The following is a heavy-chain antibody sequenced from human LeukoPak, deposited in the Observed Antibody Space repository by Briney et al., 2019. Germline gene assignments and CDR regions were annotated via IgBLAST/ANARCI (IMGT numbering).Heavy chain of an antibody. J-gene: IGHJ6*03. CDR2: INPNSGGT. CDR1: GYTFTGYY. CDR3: ARGHVYYYYMDV. Sequence: GASVKVSCKASGYTFTGYYMHWVRQAPGQGLEWMGWINPNSGGTNYAQKFQGRVTMTRDTSTSTAYMELSSLRSEDTAVYYCARGHVYYYYMDVWGKGTTVTISS. V-gene: IGHV1-2*02.